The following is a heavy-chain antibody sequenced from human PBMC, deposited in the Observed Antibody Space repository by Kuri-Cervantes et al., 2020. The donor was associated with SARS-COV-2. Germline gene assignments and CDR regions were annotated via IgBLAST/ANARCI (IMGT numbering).Heavy chain of an antibody. V-gene: IGHV3-23*01. D-gene: IGHD6-13*01. CDR1: GFTFSSYA. CDR2: ISGSGGSS. CDR3: AKTLRVYSSSPFDY. Sequence: GGSLRLSCAASGFTFSSYAMSWVRQAPGKGLEWVSAISGSGGSSYYADSVKGRFTISRDNSKNTLYLQMNSLRAEDTAVYYCAKTLRVYSSSPFDYWGQGTLVTVSS. J-gene: IGHJ4*02.